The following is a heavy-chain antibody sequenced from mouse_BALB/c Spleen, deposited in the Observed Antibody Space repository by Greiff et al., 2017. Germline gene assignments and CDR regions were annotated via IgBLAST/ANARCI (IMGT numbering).Heavy chain of an antibody. D-gene: IGHD2-3*01. V-gene: IGHV3-2*02. CDR2: ISYSGST. J-gene: IGHJ3*01. CDR1: GYSITSDYA. CDR3: ARLDGGFAY. Sequence: VQLKESGPGLVKPSQSLSLTCTVTGYSITSDYAWNWIRQFPGNKLEWMGYISYSGSTSYNPSLKSRISITRDTSKNQFFLQLNSVTTEDTATYYCARLDGGFAYWGQGTLVTVSA.